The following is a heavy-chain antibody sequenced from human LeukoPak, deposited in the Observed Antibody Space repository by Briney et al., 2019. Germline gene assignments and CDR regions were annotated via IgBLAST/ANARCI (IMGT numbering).Heavy chain of an antibody. V-gene: IGHV3-7*01. Sequence: PGGSPRLSCVVSGLTFSNYWMIWVRQAPGKGLESVAIVNEDGSAKYYLDSVKGRFTISRDNARNSLYLEMNSLRAEDTAVYYCARDYWRSIDHWGQGTLVTVSS. J-gene: IGHJ4*02. CDR3: ARDYWRSIDH. CDR2: VNEDGSAK. CDR1: GLTFSNYW. D-gene: IGHD1-1*01.